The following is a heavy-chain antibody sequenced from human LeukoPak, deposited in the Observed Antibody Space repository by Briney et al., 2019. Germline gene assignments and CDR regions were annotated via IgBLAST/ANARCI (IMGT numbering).Heavy chain of an antibody. CDR3: ARGDSSGYSYPTRAEYFHH. J-gene: IGHJ1*01. Sequence: GGSLRLSCAASGFTVSNNYMTWVRQAPGKGLEWVSVIYSGGNTYYADSVKGRFTISRDSSKNTPYLQMNSLRAEDTAVYYCARGDSSGYSYPTRAEYFHHWGQGTLVTVSS. V-gene: IGHV3-53*01. D-gene: IGHD3-22*01. CDR2: IYSGGNT. CDR1: GFTVSNNY.